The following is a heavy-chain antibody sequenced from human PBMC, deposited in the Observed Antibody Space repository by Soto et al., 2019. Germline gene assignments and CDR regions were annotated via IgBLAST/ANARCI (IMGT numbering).Heavy chain of an antibody. CDR2: IRSNDDGGTA. D-gene: IGHD3-16*01. Sequence: GGSLRLSCAASGFPFIDAWMSWVRQAPGKGLQWIGRIRSNDDGGTADLAAPVRGRLSISRDDSTDTLCLRLNSLQLDETAVYFCSTSLSRDSALGAYWGQGTLVTVSS. CDR3: STSLSRDSALGAY. V-gene: IGHV3-15*01. CDR1: GFPFIDAW. J-gene: IGHJ4*02.